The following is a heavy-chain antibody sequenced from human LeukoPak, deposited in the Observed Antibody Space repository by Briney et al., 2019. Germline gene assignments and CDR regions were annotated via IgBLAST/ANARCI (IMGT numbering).Heavy chain of an antibody. CDR3: AREGPGRYCSSTSCPIDY. CDR1: GYTFTGYY. Sequence: ASVKVSCKASGYTFTGYYMHWARQAPGQGLEWMGWINPNSGGTNYAQKFQGRVTMTRDTSISTAYMELSRLRSDDTAVYYCAREGPGRYCSSTSCPIDYWGQGTLVTVSS. D-gene: IGHD2-2*01. CDR2: INPNSGGT. V-gene: IGHV1-2*02. J-gene: IGHJ4*02.